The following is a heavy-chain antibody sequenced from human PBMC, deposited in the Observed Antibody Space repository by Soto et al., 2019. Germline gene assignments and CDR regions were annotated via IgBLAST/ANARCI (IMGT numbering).Heavy chain of an antibody. CDR3: ARGWTDLTAFDF. Sequence: QVQLQQWGAGLLKASETLSLTCGVNGGSFSGYYWSWIRQPPGKGLEWIGEINNSGSTNYNPSLMSRVNISGDPSENQFSLKLSSVTAADTAVNYCARGWTDLTAFDFWGQGTMVTVSS. J-gene: IGHJ3*01. CDR2: INNSGST. D-gene: IGHD5-12*01. V-gene: IGHV4-34*02. CDR1: GGSFSGYY.